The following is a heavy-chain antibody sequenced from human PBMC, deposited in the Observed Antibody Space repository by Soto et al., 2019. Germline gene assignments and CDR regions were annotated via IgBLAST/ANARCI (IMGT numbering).Heavy chain of an antibody. Sequence: SETLSLTCAVSGYSISYAYYWGWIRQPPGKGLEWIGSVYHSGSTYYNPSLKSRVTISIDTSKNQFSLNLTSVTAADTAVYYCARVGCSGGGCYLLEFWDQGTLVTVSS. CDR1: GYSISYAYY. CDR2: VYHSGST. J-gene: IGHJ4*02. V-gene: IGHV4-38-2*01. CDR3: ARVGCSGGGCYLLEF. D-gene: IGHD2-15*01.